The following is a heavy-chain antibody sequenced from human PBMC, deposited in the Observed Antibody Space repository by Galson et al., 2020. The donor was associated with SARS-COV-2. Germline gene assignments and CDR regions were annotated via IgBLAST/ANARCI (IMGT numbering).Heavy chain of an antibody. CDR1: GFTFSSYT. CDR2: ITTGSTYI. D-gene: IGHD6-13*01. J-gene: IGHJ6*03. CDR3: ARTGTPHYYYSYYMDV. V-gene: IGHV3-21*01. Sequence: GESLKISCAAAGFTFSSYTMNLVRQVPGTGLEWVSSITTGSTYINYSYSVKGLFTISRDNAKNSLFLQMNSLRGGDTAVYFCARTGTPHYYYSYYMDVWGKGTTVTVSS.